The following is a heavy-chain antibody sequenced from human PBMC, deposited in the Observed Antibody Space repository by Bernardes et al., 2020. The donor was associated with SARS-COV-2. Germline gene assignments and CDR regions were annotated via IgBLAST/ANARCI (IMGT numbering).Heavy chain of an antibody. D-gene: IGHD5-12*01. CDR2: IYPGDSDT. Sequence: GESLKISCKTSGYSFSNFWIGWVRQMPGKGLEWVGIIYPGDSDTRYSPSFQGQVTISADKSINTAYLQWSSLKASDTAIYYCASSVVVATIFGLDYWGQGTLVTVSS. V-gene: IGHV5-51*01. CDR3: ASSVVVATIFGLDY. J-gene: IGHJ4*02. CDR1: GYSFSNFW.